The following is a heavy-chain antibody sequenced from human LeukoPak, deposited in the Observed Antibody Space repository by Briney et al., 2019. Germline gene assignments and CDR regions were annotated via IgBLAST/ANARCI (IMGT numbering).Heavy chain of an antibody. CDR2: MNPNSGNT. J-gene: IGHJ3*02. CDR1: GYTFTSYG. V-gene: IGHV1-8*02. Sequence: GASVKVSCKASGYTFTSYGISWVRQATGQGLEWMGWMNPNSGNTGYAQKFQGRVTMTRNTSISTAYMELSSLRAEDTAVYYCASPGIAAVHDAFDIWGQGTMVTVSS. CDR3: ASPGIAAVHDAFDI. D-gene: IGHD6-13*01.